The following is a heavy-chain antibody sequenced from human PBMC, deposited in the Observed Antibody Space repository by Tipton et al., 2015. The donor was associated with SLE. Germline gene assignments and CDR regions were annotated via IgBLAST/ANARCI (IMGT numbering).Heavy chain of an antibody. D-gene: IGHD1-7*01. Sequence: SLRLPCITSGYTFSNYGIHWDRQAPGKGLEWVSFIRVDERKKFYADSVKGRFTISRDISKNTLYLQMNSLRVEETAVYYCARDKGLTGTHELGHWGQGTLVTVSS. J-gene: IGHJ4*02. CDR3: ARDKGLTGTHELGH. CDR1: GYTFSNYG. CDR2: IRVDERKK. V-gene: IGHV3-33*08.